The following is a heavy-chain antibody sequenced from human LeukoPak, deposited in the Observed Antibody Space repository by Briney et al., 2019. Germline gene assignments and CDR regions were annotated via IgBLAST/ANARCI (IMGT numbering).Heavy chain of an antibody. CDR2: IKEDGSEI. D-gene: IGHD3-22*01. Sequence: GGSLRLSCAASAFTFSTYWMSWVRLAPGKGLEWVANIKEDGSEINYVDSVKGRFTISRDNAQNSLYLQMNSLRVEDTAVYYCARDRGYSSFDYWGQGTLVTVSS. V-gene: IGHV3-7*01. CDR1: AFTFSTYW. J-gene: IGHJ4*02. CDR3: ARDRGYSSFDY.